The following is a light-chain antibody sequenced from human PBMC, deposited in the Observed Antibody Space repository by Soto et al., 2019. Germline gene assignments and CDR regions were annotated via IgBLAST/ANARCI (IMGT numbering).Light chain of an antibody. CDR2: EVN. V-gene: IGLV2-23*02. CDR3: CSYGGRSAYV. Sequence: QSVLTQPASVSGSPGQSITISCTGTNSDVGSYNLVSWYQQQPGKAPKLIIYEVNKRPSGISNRFSGSKSANTASLTISGLQDEEEASYFCCSYGGRSAYVFGTGTKVTVL. CDR1: NSDVGSYNL. J-gene: IGLJ1*01.